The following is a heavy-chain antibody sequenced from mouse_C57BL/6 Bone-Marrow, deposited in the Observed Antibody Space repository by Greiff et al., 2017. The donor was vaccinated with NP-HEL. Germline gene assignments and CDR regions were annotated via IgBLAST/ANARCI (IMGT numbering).Heavy chain of an antibody. J-gene: IGHJ1*03. D-gene: IGHD1-1*01. CDR1: GYSITSGYD. CDR3: VRENYYDGSGYPYWYLYV. V-gene: IGHV3-1*01. CDR2: IRYSGST. Sequence: EVQLQQSGPGMVKPSQSLSLTCTVTGYSITSGYDWHWIRHFPGNHLEWMVFIRYSGSTNYNQSLKSRISITHDTSYNTFFMKLNSLTTEDTATYYCVRENYYDGSGYPYWYLYVGGTGTATTVTA.